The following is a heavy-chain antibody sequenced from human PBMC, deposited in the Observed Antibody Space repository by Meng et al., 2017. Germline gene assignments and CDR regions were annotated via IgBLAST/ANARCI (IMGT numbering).Heavy chain of an antibody. CDR1: GDGVSSNSAG. J-gene: IGHJ4*02. Sequence: IHLQQPGAGQGKPSPTPSRSCAISGDGVSSNSAGWNWTRQSPSRGLEWLGRAYYRSKWYHDYAESVKSRISIDPDTSKNQFSLQLRSVTPEDSAVYYCARGSYSFDSWGQRTLVTVSS. CDR3: ARGSYSFDS. CDR2: AYYRSKWYH. V-gene: IGHV6-1*01. D-gene: IGHD1-26*01.